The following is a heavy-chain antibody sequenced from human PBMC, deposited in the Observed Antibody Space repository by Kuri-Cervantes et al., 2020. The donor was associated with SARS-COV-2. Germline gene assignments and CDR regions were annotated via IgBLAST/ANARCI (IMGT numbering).Heavy chain of an antibody. CDR3: AKDGTGENYDAFDI. V-gene: IGHV3-23*01. J-gene: IGHJ3*02. Sequence: GESLKISCAASGFTFSSYGMSWVRQVPGKGLEWVSGISGSGGDTYYADSVKGRFTISRDNSKNTLYLQMNSLRAEDTAVYYCAKDGTGENYDAFDIWGQGTMVTVSS. D-gene: IGHD7-27*01. CDR1: GFTFSSYG. CDR2: ISGSGGDT.